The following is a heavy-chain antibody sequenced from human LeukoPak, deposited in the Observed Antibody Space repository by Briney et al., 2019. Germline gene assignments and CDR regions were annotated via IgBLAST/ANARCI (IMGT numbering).Heavy chain of an antibody. J-gene: IGHJ4*02. Sequence: SETLSLSCTVSGGSASSYSWSWIRQPAGKGLEWIGRIYASGNTNYSPSLKSRVTMSLDTSKNQFSLNLSSVTAADTAVYYCARAQDCSSGCYRFFDYWGQGTLVTVSS. CDR3: ARAQDCSSGCYRFFDY. CDR1: GGSASSYS. D-gene: IGHD6-19*01. V-gene: IGHV4-4*07. CDR2: IYASGNT.